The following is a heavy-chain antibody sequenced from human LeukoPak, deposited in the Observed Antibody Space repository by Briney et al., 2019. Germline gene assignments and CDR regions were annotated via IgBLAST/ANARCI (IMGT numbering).Heavy chain of an antibody. CDR2: ISYDGSNK. CDR3: ASVRQWEPASFDY. J-gene: IGHJ4*02. V-gene: IGHV3-30*03. CDR1: GFTFSSYG. Sequence: GGSLRPSCAASGFTFSSYGMHWVRQAPGKGLEWVAVISYDGSNKYYADSVKGRFTISRDNSKNTLYLQMNSLRAEDTAVYYCASVRQWEPASFDYWGQGTLVTVSS. D-gene: IGHD1-26*01.